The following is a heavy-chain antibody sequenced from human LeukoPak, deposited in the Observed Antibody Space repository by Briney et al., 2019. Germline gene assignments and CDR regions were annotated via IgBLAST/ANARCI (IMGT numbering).Heavy chain of an antibody. J-gene: IGHJ4*02. Sequence: GGSLRLSRAASGFPFSDYYMSWIPQAPGKGLEWVSYISSSSYTNYADSVKGRFNISRDNAKNSLYLQMNSLRAEDTAVYYCAASRPGVETVYYFDYWGQGTLVTVSS. CDR1: GFPFSDYY. V-gene: IGHV3-11*06. CDR3: AASRPGVETVYYFDY. CDR2: ISSSSYT. D-gene: IGHD4-23*01.